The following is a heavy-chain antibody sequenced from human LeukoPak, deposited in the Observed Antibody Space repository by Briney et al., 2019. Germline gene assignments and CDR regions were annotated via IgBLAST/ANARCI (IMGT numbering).Heavy chain of an antibody. D-gene: IGHD3-16*02. Sequence: ESSETLSLTCTVSGGSISSYYWSWIRQPPGKGLEWIGYIYYSGSTNYNPSLKSRVTISVDTSKNQFSLKLSSVTAADTAVYYCARIRLGELSLDYWGQGTLVTVSS. CDR3: ARIRLGELSLDY. J-gene: IGHJ4*02. CDR2: IYYSGST. V-gene: IGHV4-59*01. CDR1: GGSISSYY.